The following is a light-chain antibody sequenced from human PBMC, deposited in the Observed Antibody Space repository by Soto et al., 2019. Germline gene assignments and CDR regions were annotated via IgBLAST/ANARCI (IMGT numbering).Light chain of an antibody. CDR2: DAS. J-gene: IGKJ4*01. V-gene: IGKV3-11*01. Sequence: EIVLTQSPGTLSLSPGERATLSCRASQSVSSYLAWYQQKPGQAPRLLIYDASNRATGIPARFSGSGSGTDFNLTISSLEPEDFAVYDCQQRSNWPLTFGGGTKVEIK. CDR3: QQRSNWPLT. CDR1: QSVSSY.